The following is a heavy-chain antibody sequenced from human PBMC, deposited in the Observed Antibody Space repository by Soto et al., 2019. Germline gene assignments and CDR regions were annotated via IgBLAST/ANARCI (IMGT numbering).Heavy chain of an antibody. Sequence: KTSETLSLTCAVSGYSISSSNWWGWIRQPPGKGLEWIGYIYYSGTTYYNPPLKSRVTMSVDTSKNQFSLKLTSVTAVDTAVYYYARREIQGPIDYWGQGTLVTVSS. CDR2: IYYSGTT. CDR1: GYSISSSNW. CDR3: ARREIQGPIDY. D-gene: IGHD1-26*01. J-gene: IGHJ4*02. V-gene: IGHV4-28*01.